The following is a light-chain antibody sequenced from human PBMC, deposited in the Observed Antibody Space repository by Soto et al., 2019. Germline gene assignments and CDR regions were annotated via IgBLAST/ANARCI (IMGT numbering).Light chain of an antibody. Sequence: QSVLTQPPSVSGAPGQRVSISCTGSTSNIGAPYDVHWYQHLPGTAPKLLIYGDNNRPSGVPDRFSGSKSGTSASLAITRLQAEDEAEYFCCSYTGTYTVVFGGGTKVTVL. CDR3: CSYTGTYTVV. CDR1: TSNIGAPYD. CDR2: GDN. V-gene: IGLV1-40*01. J-gene: IGLJ2*01.